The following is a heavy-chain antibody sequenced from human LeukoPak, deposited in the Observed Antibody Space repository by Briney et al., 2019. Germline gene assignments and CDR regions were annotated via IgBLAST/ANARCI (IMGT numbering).Heavy chain of an antibody. J-gene: IGHJ4*02. Sequence: GGSLRLSCAHSGVTFSRYYMSWVRQAPGKGREWVTKIKQDGSEKYYVDSAKGRFTSSRDKAMNTLCLQMNNLRVEDRAVYYCTRTRLAFDYWGQGTLVTVSS. V-gene: IGHV3-7*03. CDR3: TRTRLAFDY. CDR1: GVTFSRYY. D-gene: IGHD3-9*01. CDR2: IKQDGSEK.